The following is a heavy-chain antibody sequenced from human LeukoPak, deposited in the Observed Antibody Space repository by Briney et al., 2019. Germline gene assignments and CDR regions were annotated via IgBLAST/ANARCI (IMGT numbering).Heavy chain of an antibody. Sequence: GRSLRLSCAASGFTFNSFGMHWIRQAPGKGLEWVAVISYDGSNKYFADSVKGRFTISRDNSKNTLYLQMNSLRAEDTAVYYCAKDYDSSGWAAFDIWGQGTMVTVSS. J-gene: IGHJ3*02. CDR2: ISYDGSNK. CDR1: GFTFNSFG. CDR3: AKDYDSSGWAAFDI. V-gene: IGHV3-30*18. D-gene: IGHD3-22*01.